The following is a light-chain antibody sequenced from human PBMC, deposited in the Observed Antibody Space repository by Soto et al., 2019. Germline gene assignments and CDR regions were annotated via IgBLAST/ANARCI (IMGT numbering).Light chain of an antibody. CDR3: QSYDVSLNAWV. J-gene: IGLJ3*02. V-gene: IGLV1-40*01. CDR2: YNN. CDR1: SSNIGAGYD. Sequence: QSVLTQPPSVSGAPGQRVTISCTGSSSNIGAGYDVHWYQHLPGTAPRLVIYYNNNRPSGVPERFSGSKSGTSASLAITGLQAEDEADYHCQSYDVSLNAWVFGGGTKLTVL.